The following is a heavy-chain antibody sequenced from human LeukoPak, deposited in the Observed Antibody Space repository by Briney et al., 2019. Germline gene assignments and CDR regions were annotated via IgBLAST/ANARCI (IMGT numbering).Heavy chain of an antibody. CDR1: GFTFSSYA. V-gene: IGHV3-23*01. D-gene: IGHD2-2*01. CDR3: XXSXXXXXTXSXYLGAFDI. CDR2: TIGSGATT. J-gene: IGHJ3*02. Sequence: GESLRLSCAASGFTFSSYAISWVRQAPGKGLEWVSGTIGSGATTFYAYSVKGRFTISRDNSKNTLFLQMNSLRAEDTAVYYCXXSXXXXXTXSXYLGAFDIWGQGTLVTVSS.